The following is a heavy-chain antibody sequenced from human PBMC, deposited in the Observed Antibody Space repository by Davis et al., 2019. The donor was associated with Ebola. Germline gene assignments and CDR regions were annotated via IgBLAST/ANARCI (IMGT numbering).Heavy chain of an antibody. CDR2: ISYDGSNK. CDR3: AKENYYGSGSYYPHYYYYGMDV. J-gene: IGHJ6*02. D-gene: IGHD3-10*01. Sequence: GESLKISCAASGFTFSSYAMHWVRQAPGKGLEWVAVISYDGSNKYYADSVKGRFTISRDNSKNTLYLQMNSLIAEDTAVYYCAKENYYGSGSYYPHYYYYGMDVWGQGTTVTVSS. V-gene: IGHV3-30-3*01. CDR1: GFTFSSYA.